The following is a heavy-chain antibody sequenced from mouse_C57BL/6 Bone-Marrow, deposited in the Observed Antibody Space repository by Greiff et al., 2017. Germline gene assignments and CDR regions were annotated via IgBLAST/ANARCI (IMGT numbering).Heavy chain of an antibody. Sequence: VKLVESGPGLVQPSQSVSITCTVSGFSLTSYGVSWVRQCPGQGLEWLWVVWRGGSTDYNAAFMARASITKDNAKSQVFLEMNSLKADDTAIYYCAKVDCSNSAYWGQGTLVTVSA. CDR2: VWRGGST. J-gene: IGHJ3*01. CDR1: GFSLTSYG. D-gene: IGHD2-5*01. CDR3: AKVDCSNSAY. V-gene: IGHV2-5*01.